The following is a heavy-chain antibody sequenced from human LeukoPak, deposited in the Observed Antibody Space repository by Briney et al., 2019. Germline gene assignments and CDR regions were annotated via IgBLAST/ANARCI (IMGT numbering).Heavy chain of an antibody. D-gene: IGHD3-16*01. CDR2: ISRTSSVI. V-gene: IGHV3-48*01. Sequence: AGGSLRLSCAASGFSFDVFAMNWLRQTPGNGLEWVSYISRTSSVILYSESVKGRFTVSRDNAKNSLYLEMNSLRVNDSALYYCARDGINWADYWGQGTLVTVSS. CDR1: GFSFDVFA. CDR3: ARDGINWADY. J-gene: IGHJ4*02.